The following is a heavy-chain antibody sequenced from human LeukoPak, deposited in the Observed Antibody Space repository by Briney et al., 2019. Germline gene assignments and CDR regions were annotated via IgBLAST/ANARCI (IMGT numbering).Heavy chain of an antibody. CDR3: ARLSSHYGDYKVDP. V-gene: IGHV1-8*01. J-gene: IGHJ5*02. D-gene: IGHD4-17*01. CDR1: GYPFNNYD. Sequence: ASVKVSCKASGYPFNNYDINWVRQATGQRLEWMGWMNPHSGKTGYAQNFQGKVTMTRDTSISTAYMELSSLRSEDTAVYYCARLSSHYGDYKVDPWGQGTLVTVSS. CDR2: MNPHSGKT.